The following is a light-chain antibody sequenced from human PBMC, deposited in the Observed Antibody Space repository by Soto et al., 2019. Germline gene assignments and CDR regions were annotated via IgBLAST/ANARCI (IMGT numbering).Light chain of an antibody. CDR1: QSVSSTY. Sequence: EIVLTQSPGTLSLSPGERATLSCRASQSVSSTYLAWYQQKPGQAPRLLIYGASSRATGIPDRFSGSGFGTDFTLTISRLEPEDFAVYYCQQYMSSVTFGQGTRVEIK. CDR3: QQYMSSVT. CDR2: GAS. J-gene: IGKJ1*01. V-gene: IGKV3-20*01.